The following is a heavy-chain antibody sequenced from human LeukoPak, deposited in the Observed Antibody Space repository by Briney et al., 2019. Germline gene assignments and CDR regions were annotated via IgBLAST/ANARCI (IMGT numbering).Heavy chain of an antibody. D-gene: IGHD3-22*01. V-gene: IGHV5-51*01. CDR3: ARPPYDSSGYTTFDY. CDR2: IYPGDSDT. Sequence: GESLKISCKGSGYSFTSYWIGWMRQMPGKGLEWMGIIYPGDSDTRYSPSFQGQVTISAAKSISTAYLQWSSLKASDTAMYYCARPPYDSSGYTTFDYWGQGTLVTVSS. CDR1: GYSFTSYW. J-gene: IGHJ4*02.